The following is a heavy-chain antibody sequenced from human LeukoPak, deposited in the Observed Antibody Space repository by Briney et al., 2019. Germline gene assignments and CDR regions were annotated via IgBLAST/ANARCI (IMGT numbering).Heavy chain of an antibody. Sequence: ASVKVSRKASGYTFTSYDINWVRQATGQGLEWMGWMNPNSGNTGYAQKFQGRVTMTRNTSISTAYMELSSLRSEDTAVYYCARAPEWGKANYYYYMDVWGKGTTVTVSS. V-gene: IGHV1-8*01. CDR3: ARAPEWGKANYYYYMDV. J-gene: IGHJ6*03. CDR2: MNPNSGNT. CDR1: GYTFTSYD. D-gene: IGHD1-26*01.